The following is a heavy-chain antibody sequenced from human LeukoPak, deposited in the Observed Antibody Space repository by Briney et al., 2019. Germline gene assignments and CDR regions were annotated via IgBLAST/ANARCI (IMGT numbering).Heavy chain of an antibody. CDR2: IWYDGSNK. V-gene: IGHV3-33*01. CDR3: TRIPSSTSSWYYFDY. CDR1: GFTFSSYG. Sequence: PGGSLRLSCAVSGFTFSSYGMHWVRQAPGKGLEWVAVIWYDGSNKYYADSVKGRFTISRDNSKNTLYLQMNSLRAKDTAVYYCTRIPSSTSSWYYFDYWGQGTLVTVSS. J-gene: IGHJ4*02. D-gene: IGHD6-13*01.